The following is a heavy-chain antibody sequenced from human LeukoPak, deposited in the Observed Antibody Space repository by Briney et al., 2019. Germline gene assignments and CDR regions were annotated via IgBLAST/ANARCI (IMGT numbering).Heavy chain of an antibody. V-gene: IGHV3-74*01. CDR3: AGRGPYFDS. Sequence: PGGSLRLSCAASGFSFSTYWMHWVRQAPGKGLAWVSRVNADGSSTLYADSVKGRFTIFRDNAKNTLYLQMSSLRVEDSAVYYCAGRGPYFDSWGQGALVTVSS. CDR1: GFSFSTYW. J-gene: IGHJ4*02. CDR2: VNADGSST.